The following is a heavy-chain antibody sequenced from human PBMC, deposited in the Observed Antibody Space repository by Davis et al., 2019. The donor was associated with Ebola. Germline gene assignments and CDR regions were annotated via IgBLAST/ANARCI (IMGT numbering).Heavy chain of an antibody. J-gene: IGHJ4*02. CDR3: ARDGEGVNYYGSGSYRLRYFDY. CDR2: ISSSSSYI. V-gene: IGHV3-21*01. CDR1: GFTFSSYS. D-gene: IGHD3-10*01. Sequence: PGGSLRLSCAASGFTFSSYSMNWVRQAPGKGLEWVASISSSSSYIYYADSVKGRFTISRDNAKNSLYLQMNSLRAEDTAVYYCARDGEGVNYYGSGSYRLRYFDYWGQGTLVTVSS.